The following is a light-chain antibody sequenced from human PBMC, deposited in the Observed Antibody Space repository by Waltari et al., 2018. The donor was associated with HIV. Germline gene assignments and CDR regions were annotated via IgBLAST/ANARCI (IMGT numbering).Light chain of an antibody. CDR2: LAS. CDR1: QSLSNW. J-gene: IGKJ1*01. CDR3: QQYNTYSGT. V-gene: IGKV1-5*03. Sequence: DIQMTQSPSTLSASVGDRVTLTCRASQSLSNWLAWYQQKPGKAPKLLIYLASSLESGVPSRFSGSGSGTEFTLTISSLQPDDFATYYCQQYNTYSGTFGQGTKVEIK.